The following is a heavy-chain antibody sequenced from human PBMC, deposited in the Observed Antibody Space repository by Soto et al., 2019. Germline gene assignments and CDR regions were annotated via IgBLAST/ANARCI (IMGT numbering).Heavy chain of an antibody. Sequence: SVKVSCKASGGTFSSYAISWVRQAPGQGLEWMGGIIPIFGTANYAQKFRGRVTITADESTSTAYMELSSLRSEDTAVYYCARDPNRTTDYGDYDQGDYWGQGTLVTVSS. CDR1: GGTFSSYA. D-gene: IGHD4-17*01. CDR3: ARDPNRTTDYGDYDQGDY. J-gene: IGHJ4*02. CDR2: IIPIFGTA. V-gene: IGHV1-69*13.